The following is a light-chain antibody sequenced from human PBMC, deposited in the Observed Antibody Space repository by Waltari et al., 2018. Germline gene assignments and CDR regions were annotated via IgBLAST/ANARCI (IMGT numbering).Light chain of an antibody. CDR3: QQYNNWPRIT. CDR1: QSVSST. J-gene: IGKJ5*01. V-gene: IGKV3-15*01. CDR2: GAS. Sequence: EIVMTQSPATLSVSPGERATLSCRASQSVSSTLAWYQQKPGQAPRLLIYGASTRATGSPARFSGSGSGTEFTLTISSLQSEDFAVYYCQQYNNWPRITFGQGTRLEIK.